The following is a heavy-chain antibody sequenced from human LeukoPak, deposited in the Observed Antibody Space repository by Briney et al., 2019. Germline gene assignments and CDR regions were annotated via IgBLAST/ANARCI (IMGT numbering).Heavy chain of an antibody. V-gene: IGHV1-69*04. D-gene: IGHD3-16*01. J-gene: IGHJ4*02. Sequence: GASVKVSCKASGGTFSSYAISWVRQAPGQGLEWMGRIIPIFGIANYAQKLQGRVTITADKSTSTAYMELSSLRSEDTAVYYCARDAGRGDYWGQGALVTVSS. CDR2: IIPIFGIA. CDR3: ARDAGRGDY. CDR1: GGTFSSYA.